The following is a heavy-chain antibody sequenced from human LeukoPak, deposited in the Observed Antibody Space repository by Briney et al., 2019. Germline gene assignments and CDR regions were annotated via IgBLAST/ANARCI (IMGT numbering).Heavy chain of an antibody. CDR2: MNPNSGNT. CDR1: GYTFTSYD. Sequence: ASVKVSCKASGYTFTSYDINWVRQATGQGLEWMGWMNPNSGNTGYAQKFQGRVTMTRNTSINTAYMELSSLRSEDTAVYYCARGSHTWIQLWLMPFDIWGQGTMVTVSS. V-gene: IGHV1-8*01. J-gene: IGHJ3*02. D-gene: IGHD5-18*01. CDR3: ARGSHTWIQLWLMPFDI.